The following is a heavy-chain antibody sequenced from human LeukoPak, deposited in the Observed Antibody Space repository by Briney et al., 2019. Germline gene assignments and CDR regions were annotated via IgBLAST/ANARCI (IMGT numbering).Heavy chain of an antibody. Sequence: GGSLRLSCSASGFTFSNAWMSWVRQAPGKGLVWIGRIKSKTDGGTTDYAALVRGRVTISRDDSKDTLYLQMNSLKTEDTAVYYCTTDLRWEGFNINCWGQGTLVTVSS. V-gene: IGHV3-15*01. D-gene: IGHD1-26*01. CDR1: GFTFSNAW. J-gene: IGHJ4*02. CDR2: IKSKTDGGTT. CDR3: TTDLRWEGFNINC.